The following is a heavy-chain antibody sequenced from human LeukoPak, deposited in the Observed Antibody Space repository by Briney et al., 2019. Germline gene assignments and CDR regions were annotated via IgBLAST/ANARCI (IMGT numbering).Heavy chain of an antibody. CDR3: ARGGWYPESFQH. J-gene: IGHJ1*01. CDR2: IYYSGST. CDR1: GGSISSYY. D-gene: IGHD6-19*01. V-gene: IGHV4-59*01. Sequence: SETLSLTCTVSGGSISSYYWNWLRQPPGKGLEWIGYIYYSGSTNYNPSPKSRVTISVDTSKNQFSLKLSSVTAADTAVYYCARGGWYPESFQHWGQGALVTVSS.